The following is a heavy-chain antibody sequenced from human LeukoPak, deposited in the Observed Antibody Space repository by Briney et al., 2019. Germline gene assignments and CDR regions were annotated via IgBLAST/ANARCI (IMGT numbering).Heavy chain of an antibody. J-gene: IGHJ6*02. Sequence: ASVKVSCKASGGTFSSYAISWVRQAPVQGLEWMGGIIPIFGTANYAQKFQGRVTITADESTSTAYMELSSLRSEDTAVYFCAGAPDYYYYYGMDVWGQGTTVTVSS. V-gene: IGHV1-69*01. CDR2: IIPIFGTA. CDR1: GGTFSSYA. CDR3: AGAPDYYYYYGMDV.